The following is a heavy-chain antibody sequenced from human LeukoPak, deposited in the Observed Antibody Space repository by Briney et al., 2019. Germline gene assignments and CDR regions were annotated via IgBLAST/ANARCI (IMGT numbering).Heavy chain of an antibody. CDR1: GFTFSDYY. CDR2: ISSSCSTI. D-gene: IGHD3-10*01. V-gene: IGHV3-11*01. Sequence: GGSLRLSCAASGFTFSDYYMSWIRQAPGKGLEWVSYISSSCSTIYYAASVKSRFTISRDNATNSLYLQMNSLRAEDTAVYSCKARGVFSPDAFDIWGQGTMVTVSS. J-gene: IGHJ3*02. CDR3: KARGVFSPDAFDI.